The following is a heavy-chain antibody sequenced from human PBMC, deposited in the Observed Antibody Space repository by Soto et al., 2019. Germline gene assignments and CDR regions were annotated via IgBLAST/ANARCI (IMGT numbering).Heavy chain of an antibody. D-gene: IGHD4-17*01. CDR1: GGSVTSYY. CDR3: ARRYGGAFDI. CDR2: IYYSGST. J-gene: IGHJ3*02. V-gene: IGHV4-59*06. Sequence: SETLSLTCTVSGGSVTSYYWSWIRQHPGKGLEWIGYIYYSGSTYYNPSLKSRVTISVDTSKDQFSPKLSSVTAADTAVYYCARRYGGAFDIWGQGTMVTVSS.